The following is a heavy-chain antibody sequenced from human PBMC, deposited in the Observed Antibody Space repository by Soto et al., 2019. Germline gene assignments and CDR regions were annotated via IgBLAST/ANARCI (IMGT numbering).Heavy chain of an antibody. CDR1: GGSLSRSNYY. CDR3: ARLPRTDCNFWSGLL. V-gene: IGHV4-39*01. CDR2: IYYSGST. Sequence: ASENLSLPCTVSGGSLSRSNYYLGRIPQPPGKGLEWIGSIYYSGSTYYNPSLKSRVTISVDTSKDQFSLKLSSVTAADTAVFYCARLPRTDCNFWSGLLWGLGTLVTVSS. J-gene: IGHJ4*02. D-gene: IGHD3-3*01.